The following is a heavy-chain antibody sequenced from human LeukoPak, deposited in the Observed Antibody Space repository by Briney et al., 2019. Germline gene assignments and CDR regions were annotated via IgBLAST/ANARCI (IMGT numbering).Heavy chain of an antibody. V-gene: IGHV3-21*01. CDR3: ARDYSGSYYLGYYYYYMDV. Sequence: SGGSLRLSCAASGFTFSSYSMNWVRQAPGKGLEWVSSIFPSGGEIHYADSVRGRFTISRDNSKSTLSLQMNSLRAEDTAVYYCARDYSGSYYLGYYYYYMDVWGKGTTVTISS. CDR1: GFTFSSYS. D-gene: IGHD1-26*01. CDR2: IFPSGGEI. J-gene: IGHJ6*03.